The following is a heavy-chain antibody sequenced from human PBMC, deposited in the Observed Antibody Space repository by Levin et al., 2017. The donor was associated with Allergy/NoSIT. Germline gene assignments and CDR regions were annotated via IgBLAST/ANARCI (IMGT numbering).Heavy chain of an antibody. CDR2: INAGNGNT. V-gene: IGHV1-3*01. J-gene: IGHJ6*02. D-gene: IGHD2-15*01. CDR1: GYTFTSYA. Sequence: GASVKVSCKASGYTFTSYAMHWVRQAPGQRLEWMGWINAGNGNTKYSQKFQGRVTITRDTSASTAYMELSSLRSEDTAVYYCAREGGYCSGGSCYSHYYYYGMDVWGQGTTVTVSS. CDR3: AREGGYCSGGSCYSHYYYYGMDV.